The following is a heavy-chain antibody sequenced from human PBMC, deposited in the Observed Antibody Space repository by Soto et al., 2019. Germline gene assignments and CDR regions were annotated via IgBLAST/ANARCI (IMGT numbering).Heavy chain of an antibody. CDR2: ISKSSTII. V-gene: IGHV3-11*01. CDR3: ARDTDPRRIAGYFDS. D-gene: IGHD6-13*01. Sequence: PGRSLRLSCAASGFTFSDYYMSWIRQAPGKGLEWVSYISKSSTIIYYADSVKGRFTISRDNAKNSLYLQMNSLRAEDTAMYYCARDTDPRRIAGYFDSWGQGTLVTVSS. CDR1: GFTFSDYY. J-gene: IGHJ4*02.